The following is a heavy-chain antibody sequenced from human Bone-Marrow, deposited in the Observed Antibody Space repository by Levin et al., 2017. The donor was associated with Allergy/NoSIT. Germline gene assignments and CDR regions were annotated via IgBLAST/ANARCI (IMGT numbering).Heavy chain of an antibody. CDR2: VYWDDRK. Sequence: ESGPTLVKPTETLTFTCSFSEFSLTTSGVGVTWIRQPPGKAPEWLAVVYWDDRKDYSPSLESRLSITQGTSKNQLVLTMTNMDPVDTATYYCARVLRGALSYYFDYWGQGALVTVSS. V-gene: IGHV2-5*02. CDR1: EFSLTTSGVG. D-gene: IGHD3-10*01. CDR3: ARVLRGALSYYFDY. J-gene: IGHJ4*02.